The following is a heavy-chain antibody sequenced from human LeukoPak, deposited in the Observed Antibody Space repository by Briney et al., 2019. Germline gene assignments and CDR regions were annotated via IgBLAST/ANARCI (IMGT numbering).Heavy chain of an antibody. CDR2: INPNSGGT. CDR3: ARAYCSSTSCAYYYYYMDV. D-gene: IGHD2-2*01. J-gene: IGHJ6*03. Sequence: ASVKVSCKASGYTFTGYYMHWVRQAPGQGLEWMGWINPNSGGTNYAQKFQGRVTMTRDTSISTAYMGLSSLRSEDTAVYYCARAYCSSTSCAYYYYYMDVWGKGTTVTVSS. CDR1: GYTFTGYY. V-gene: IGHV1-2*02.